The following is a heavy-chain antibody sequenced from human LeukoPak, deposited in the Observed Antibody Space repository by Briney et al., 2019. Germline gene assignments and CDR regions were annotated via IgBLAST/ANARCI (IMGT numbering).Heavy chain of an antibody. V-gene: IGHV3-20*01. Sequence: GGSLRLSCAASGFTFGDYGMSWVRQAPGKGLEWVSGINWNGGSTGYADSVKGRFTISRDNAKNSLYLQMNSLRAEDTALYHCARDYCSSTSCRLPNYGMDVWGQGTTVTVSS. CDR3: ARDYCSSTSCRLPNYGMDV. CDR1: GFTFGDYG. J-gene: IGHJ6*02. D-gene: IGHD2-2*01. CDR2: INWNGGST.